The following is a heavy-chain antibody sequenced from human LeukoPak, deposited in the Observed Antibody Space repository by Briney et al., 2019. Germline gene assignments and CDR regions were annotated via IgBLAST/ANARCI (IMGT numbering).Heavy chain of an antibody. CDR1: GFTFSSYG. D-gene: IGHD3-22*01. V-gene: IGHV3-23*01. J-gene: IGHJ5*02. CDR2: IGGTGYST. CDR3: AKVMNMIVVASIDP. Sequence: GGSLRLSCAASGFTFSSYGMSWVRQAPGKGLEWVSAIGGTGYSTYYADSVKGRFSISRDNSKNTLYLHMDSLRAEDTAVYYCAKVMNMIVVASIDPWGQGILVTVSS.